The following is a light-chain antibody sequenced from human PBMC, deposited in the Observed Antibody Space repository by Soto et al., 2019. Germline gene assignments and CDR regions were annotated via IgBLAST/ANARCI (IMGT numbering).Light chain of an antibody. Sequence: EIVLTQSPATLSVSPGERATLSCMASQSVSRNLAWYQQKPGQAPRLLIYGASSRAAGIPDRFSGSGSGTDFTLTISSLEPEDFAVYYCQQRSNWPRTFGQGTRLEIK. CDR2: GAS. CDR1: QSVSRN. CDR3: QQRSNWPRT. V-gene: IGKV3-11*01. J-gene: IGKJ5*01.